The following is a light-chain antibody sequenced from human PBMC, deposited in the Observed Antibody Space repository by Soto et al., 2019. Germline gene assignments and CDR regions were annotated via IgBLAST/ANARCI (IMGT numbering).Light chain of an antibody. CDR2: GNN. J-gene: IGLJ2*01. Sequence: QSVLTQPPSASVTPGQRVTISCSGSSSNIGSNTVNWYQQLPGTAPKVLIYGNNQRPSGVPDRFSGSKSGTSASLAISGLQSEDEADYYCAAWDDSLNGPVFGGGTKLTVL. V-gene: IGLV1-44*01. CDR1: SSNIGSNT. CDR3: AAWDDSLNGPV.